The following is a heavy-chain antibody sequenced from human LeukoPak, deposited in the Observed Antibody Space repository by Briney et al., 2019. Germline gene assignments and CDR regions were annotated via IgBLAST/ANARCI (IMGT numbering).Heavy chain of an antibody. Sequence: KPSETLSLTCTVSGGSISSSSYYWGWIRQPPGKGLEWIGSIYYSGSTYYNPSLKSRVTISVDTSKNQFSLKLSSVTAADTAVYYCASLPLPKQWLVSLDYWGQGTLVTVSS. CDR3: ASLPLPKQWLVSLDY. D-gene: IGHD6-19*01. CDR2: IYYSGST. J-gene: IGHJ4*02. CDR1: GGSISSSSYY. V-gene: IGHV4-39*07.